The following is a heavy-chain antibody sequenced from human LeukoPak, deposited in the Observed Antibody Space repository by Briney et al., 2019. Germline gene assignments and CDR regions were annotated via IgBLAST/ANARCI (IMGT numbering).Heavy chain of an antibody. Sequence: SETLSLTCTVSGGSIRSYYWSWIRQPPGKGLEWIGYIYYSGSTNYNPSLKSRVTISVDTSKNQFSLKLSSVTAADTAVYYCARSDIVVVTASWFDPWGQGTLVTVSS. CDR3: ARSDIVVVTASWFDP. J-gene: IGHJ5*02. D-gene: IGHD2-21*02. CDR1: GGSIRSYY. V-gene: IGHV4-59*01. CDR2: IYYSGST.